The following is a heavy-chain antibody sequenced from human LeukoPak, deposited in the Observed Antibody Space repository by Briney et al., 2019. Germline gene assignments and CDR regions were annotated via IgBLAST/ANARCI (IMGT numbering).Heavy chain of an antibody. V-gene: IGHV4-4*09. CDR2: IYTSGST. CDR3: ARHYCSSTSCLFDY. Sequence: SETLSLTCTVSGGSISSYYWSWIRQPPGKGLEWIGYIYTSGSTNYNPSLKSRVTISVDTSKNQFSLKLSSVTAADTAVYYCARHYCSSTSCLFDYWGQGTLVTVSS. J-gene: IGHJ4*02. D-gene: IGHD2-2*01. CDR1: GGSISSYY.